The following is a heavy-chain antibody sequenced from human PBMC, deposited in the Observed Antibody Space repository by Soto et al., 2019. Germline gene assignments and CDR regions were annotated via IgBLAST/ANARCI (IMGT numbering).Heavy chain of an antibody. CDR2: FYYSGSP. D-gene: IGHD4-17*01. V-gene: IGHV4-31*01. Sequence: QVQLQESGPGLVTPSQTLSLTCTVSGGSISSGNYYWSWIRQHPGKGLEWIGYFYYSGSPYYNPSLKTQVTISVDTSKNQFSRKLSSVTAADTAVYYCARDSATVTTSTFDYWGQGTLVTVSS. CDR1: GGSISSGNYY. CDR3: ARDSATVTTSTFDY. J-gene: IGHJ4*02.